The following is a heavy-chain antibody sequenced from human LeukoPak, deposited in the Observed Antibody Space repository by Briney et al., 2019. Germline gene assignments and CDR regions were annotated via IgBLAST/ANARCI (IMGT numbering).Heavy chain of an antibody. J-gene: IGHJ5*02. CDR2: IYYSGST. CDR1: GGSISSGGYY. CDR3: ARRPTQYDCFDP. V-gene: IGHV4-31*03. D-gene: IGHD2-2*01. Sequence: PSETLSLTCTVSGGSISSGGYYWSWIRQHPGKGLEWIGSIYYSGSTFYNPSLKSRITISVETSKNQFSLHLNSVTPEDTAVYYCARRPTQYDCFDPWGQGILVTVSS.